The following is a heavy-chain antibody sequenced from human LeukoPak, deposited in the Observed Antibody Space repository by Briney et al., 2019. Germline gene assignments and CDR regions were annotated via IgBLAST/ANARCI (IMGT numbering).Heavy chain of an antibody. D-gene: IGHD3-10*01. Sequence: GASVKVSCKASGYTFTAYSMHWVRLAPGQGIEWKGWINPNSGGANYAQKFQGRVTMTRDTSITTAYMELSRLRSDDTAVYYCARDLDYYGSGSFFNIWGQGTMVTVSS. CDR1: GYTFTAYS. J-gene: IGHJ3*02. CDR3: ARDLDYYGSGSFFNI. V-gene: IGHV1-2*02. CDR2: INPNSGGA.